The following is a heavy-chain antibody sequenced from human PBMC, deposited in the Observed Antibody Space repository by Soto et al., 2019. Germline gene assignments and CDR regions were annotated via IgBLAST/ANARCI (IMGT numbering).Heavy chain of an antibody. J-gene: IGHJ4*02. D-gene: IGHD7-27*01. CDR1: GFSFSISP. V-gene: IGHV3-30-3*01. CDR3: ARDPKTSGGQHWAFNYLDS. CDR2: ISYDGTNK. Sequence: PGGSLRLSCAASGFSFSISPMHWVRQAPGKGPEWVALISYDGTNKFYADSVKGRFTISRDNSKSTLYLQVDSLRPEDAAVYYCARDPKTSGGQHWAFNYLDSWGQGTRVTVAS.